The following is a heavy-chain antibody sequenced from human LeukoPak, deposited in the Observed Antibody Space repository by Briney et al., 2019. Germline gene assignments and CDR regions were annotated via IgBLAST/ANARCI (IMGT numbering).Heavy chain of an antibody. J-gene: IGHJ3*02. CDR3: AAPVVVAATGAFDI. CDR1: GVTFSSNY. CDR2: IYIGGST. D-gene: IGHD2-15*01. Sequence: GGSLRLSCAASGVTFSSNYMSWVRHAPGKGLEGVSVIYIGGSTYYSDSVSGRFTISRYNSKNTLYLQMNSLRAEDTAVYYCAAPVVVAATGAFDIWGQGTMVTVSS. V-gene: IGHV3-53*01.